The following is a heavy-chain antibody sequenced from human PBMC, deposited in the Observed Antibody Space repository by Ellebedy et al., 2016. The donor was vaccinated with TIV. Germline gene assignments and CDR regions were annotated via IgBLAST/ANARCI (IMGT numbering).Heavy chain of an antibody. CDR1: GGSISSSPYY. CDR2: ISQSGSN. J-gene: IGHJ5*02. D-gene: IGHD3-10*01. V-gene: IGHV4-39*02. Sequence: SETLSLTCTVSGGSISSSPYYWGWIRQPPGMVLEWIASISQSGSNYYNQSLRRRVTISVDTSKKLFSLNLTSVTSADTAVYYCARVVGVRDSMVRGVIGRFDPWGQGTMVTVSS. CDR3: ARVVGVRDSMVRGVIGRFDP.